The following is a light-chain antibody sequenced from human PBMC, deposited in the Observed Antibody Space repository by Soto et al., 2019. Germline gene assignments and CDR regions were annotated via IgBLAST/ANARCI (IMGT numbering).Light chain of an antibody. CDR3: SAYTVSRTYV. Sequence: QSALTQPASVSGSPGQSITISCTGTSSDVGGYNYVSWYQQHPGQAPRLMIYNVYDRPSGISYRFSGSKSGNTASLTISGLQGEDEADYYCSAYTVSRTYVFGTGTKVTVL. V-gene: IGLV2-14*01. CDR2: NVY. CDR1: SSDVGGYNY. J-gene: IGLJ1*01.